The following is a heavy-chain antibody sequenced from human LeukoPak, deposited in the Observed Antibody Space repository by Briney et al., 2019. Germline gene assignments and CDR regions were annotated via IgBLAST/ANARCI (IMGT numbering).Heavy chain of an antibody. CDR1: GGTFSSYA. Sequence: GASVKVSCKASGGTFSSYAISWVRQAPGQGHEWMGGIIPIFGTANYAQKFQGRVTITADESTSTAYMELSSLRSEDAAVYYCARDRSAIFGYFDYWGQGTLVTVSS. J-gene: IGHJ4*02. V-gene: IGHV1-69*13. CDR2: IIPIFGTA. CDR3: ARDRSAIFGYFDY. D-gene: IGHD3-3*01.